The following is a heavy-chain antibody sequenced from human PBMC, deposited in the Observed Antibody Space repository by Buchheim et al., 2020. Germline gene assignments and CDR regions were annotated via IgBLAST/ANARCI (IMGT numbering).Heavy chain of an antibody. CDR3: ARTHIPNHRRYCSGGSCYYFDY. CDR2: IYYSGST. CDR1: GGSISSSSYY. V-gene: IGHV4-39*01. Sequence: QLQLQESGPGLVKPSETLSLTCTVSGGSISSSSYYWGWIRQPPGKGLEWIGSIYYSGSTYYNPSLKSRVTISVDTSKNQFSLKLSSVTAADTAVYYCARTHIPNHRRYCSGGSCYYFDYWGQGTL. J-gene: IGHJ4*02. D-gene: IGHD2-15*01.